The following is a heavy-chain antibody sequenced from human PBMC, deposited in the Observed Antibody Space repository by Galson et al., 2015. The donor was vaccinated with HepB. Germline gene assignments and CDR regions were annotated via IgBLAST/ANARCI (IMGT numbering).Heavy chain of an antibody. V-gene: IGHV3-23*01. J-gene: IGHJ4*02. CDR1: GFTFSYYA. CDR3: AKVFPEKTDGWYRQALYYFDS. CDR2: ITPSGDNT. D-gene: IGHD6-19*01. Sequence: SLRLSCAASGFTFSYYAMSWVRQAPGQGLEWVSAITPSGDNTYSADSMKGRFTISRDNSQNTLFSQMNSLRADDTAIYFCAKVFPEKTDGWYRQALYYFDSWGQGTRVTVSS.